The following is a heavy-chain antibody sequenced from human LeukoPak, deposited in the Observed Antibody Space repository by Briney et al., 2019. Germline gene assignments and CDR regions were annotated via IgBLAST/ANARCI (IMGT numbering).Heavy chain of an antibody. D-gene: IGHD5-12*01. V-gene: IGHV3-23*01. Sequence: GGSLRLSCAASGFTFSSYAMSWVRQAPGKGLEWVSGISGRGDSTSYAGSVKGRFTISRDNSKNTLHLQMSSLRVEDTAVYYCAARGYSYGILDYWGQGTLVTVSS. J-gene: IGHJ4*02. CDR1: GFTFSSYA. CDR3: AARGYSYGILDY. CDR2: ISGRGDST.